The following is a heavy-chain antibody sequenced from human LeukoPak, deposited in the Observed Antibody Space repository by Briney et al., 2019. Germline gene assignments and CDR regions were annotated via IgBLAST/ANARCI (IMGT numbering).Heavy chain of an antibody. Sequence: GGSLRLSCAASGFTFSSYGMHWVRQAPGKGLEWVAVIWYDGSNKYYADSVKGRFTISRDISKNTLYLQMNSLRAEDTAVYYCARELRNYYDSSGYSPSFDYWGQGTLVTVSS. J-gene: IGHJ4*02. V-gene: IGHV3-33*01. D-gene: IGHD3-22*01. CDR2: IWYDGSNK. CDR3: ARELRNYYDSSGYSPSFDY. CDR1: GFTFSSYG.